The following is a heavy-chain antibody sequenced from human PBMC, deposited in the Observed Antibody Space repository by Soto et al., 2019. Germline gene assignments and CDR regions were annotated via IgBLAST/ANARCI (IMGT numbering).Heavy chain of an antibody. CDR3: AGDGYDFWSDPNNWFDP. V-gene: IGHV3-30-3*01. J-gene: IGHJ5*02. CDR2: ISYDGSNK. CDR1: GFTFSSYA. Sequence: VVPLRRSSAPSGFTFSSYAMHCVRQAPGTGLEWVAVISYDGSNKYYADSVKGRFTISRDNSKNTLYLQMNSLRAEDTAVYYCAGDGYDFWSDPNNWFDPWGQGTLVTVSS. D-gene: IGHD3-3*01.